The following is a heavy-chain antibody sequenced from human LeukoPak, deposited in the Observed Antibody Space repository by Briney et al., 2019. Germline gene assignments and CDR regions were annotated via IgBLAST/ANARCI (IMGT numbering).Heavy chain of an antibody. CDR2: IIPIFGTA. J-gene: IGHJ4*02. Sequence: SVKVSCKASGGTFSSYAISWVRQAPGQGLEWMGGIIPIFGTANYAQKFQGRVTITTDESTSTAYMELSSLRSEDTAVYYCARGGPPNYYDSSGYYSLGEGFDYWGQGTLVTVSS. D-gene: IGHD3-22*01. V-gene: IGHV1-69*05. CDR3: ARGGPPNYYDSSGYYSLGEGFDY. CDR1: GGTFSSYA.